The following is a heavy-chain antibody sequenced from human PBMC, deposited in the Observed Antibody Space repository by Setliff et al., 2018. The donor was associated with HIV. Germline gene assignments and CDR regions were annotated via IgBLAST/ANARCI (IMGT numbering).Heavy chain of an antibody. CDR1: GDSINSGDSY. CDR2: IYYSGST. CDR3: TMDLPGGVSDCFDS. V-gene: IGHV4-31*03. D-gene: IGHD2-8*02. Sequence: SETLSLTCTVSGDSINSGDSYWTWIRHHPGTGLEWIGYIYYSGSTNYNPSLKSRVIISVDSSKNQFFLKLTSVTTADTAVYYCTMDLPGGVSDCFDSWGQGTLVTVPQ. J-gene: IGHJ4*02.